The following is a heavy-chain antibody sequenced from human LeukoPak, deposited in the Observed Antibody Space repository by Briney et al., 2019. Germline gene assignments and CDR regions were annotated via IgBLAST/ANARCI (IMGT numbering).Heavy chain of an antibody. V-gene: IGHV3-7*01. CDR1: GFTFSDYY. J-gene: IGHJ4*02. CDR2: IKQDGSEQ. D-gene: IGHD6-13*01. CDR3: ASEGPYSSSVY. Sequence: GGSLRLSCAASGFTFSDYYMSWIRQAPGKGLEWVANIKQDGSEQYYVDSVKGRFTISRDNAKNSLFLQMNSLRDEDTAVYYCASEGPYSSSVYWGQGTLVTVSS.